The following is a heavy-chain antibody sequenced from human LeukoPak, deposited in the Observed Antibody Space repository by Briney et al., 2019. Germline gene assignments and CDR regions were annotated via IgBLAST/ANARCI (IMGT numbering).Heavy chain of an antibody. CDR2: ISWNSGSI. D-gene: IGHD1-26*01. J-gene: IGHJ4*02. Sequence: GGSLRLSCAASGFTFSSYWMSWARQAPGKGLEWVSGISWNSGSIGYADSVKGRFTISRDNAKNSLYLQMNSLRAEDTALYYCAKAVGAFDYWGQGTLVTVSS. CDR3: AKAVGAFDY. CDR1: GFTFSSYW. V-gene: IGHV3-9*01.